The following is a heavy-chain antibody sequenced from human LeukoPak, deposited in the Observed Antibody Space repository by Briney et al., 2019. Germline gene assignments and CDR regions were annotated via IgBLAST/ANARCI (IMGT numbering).Heavy chain of an antibody. D-gene: IGHD5-18*01. CDR3: ARGDTRQQRDEALHI. V-gene: IGHV3-74*01. Sequence: GGSLRLSCAAPGFPLTSYWMHWVRQAPGKGLVWVSRLNTDGSNTVYADSGEGRFPLSRDNAQNSLYLQMDDLSAEDTPVYYCARGDTRQQRDEALHIGGRGTMVTVS. CDR1: GFPLTSYW. J-gene: IGHJ3*02. CDR2: LNTDGSNT.